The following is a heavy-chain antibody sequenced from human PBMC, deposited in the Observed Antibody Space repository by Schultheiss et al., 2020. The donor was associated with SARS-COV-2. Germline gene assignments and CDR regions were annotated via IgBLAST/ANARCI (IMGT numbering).Heavy chain of an antibody. V-gene: IGHV4-38-2*01. J-gene: IGHJ6*03. D-gene: IGHD3-3*01. CDR3: ARVLYDFWSGYIYYYYYMDV. CDR2: INHSGST. CDR1: GYSISSGYY. Sequence: SETLSLTCAVSGYSISSGYYWGWIRQPPGKGLEWIGEINHSGSTNYNPSLKSRVTISVDTSKNQFSLKLSSVTAADTAVYYCARVLYDFWSGYIYYYYYMDVWGKGTTVTVSS.